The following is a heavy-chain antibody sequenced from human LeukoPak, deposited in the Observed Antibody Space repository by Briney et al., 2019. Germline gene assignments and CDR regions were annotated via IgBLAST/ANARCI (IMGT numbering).Heavy chain of an antibody. D-gene: IGHD1-26*01. Sequence: PSETLSLTCAVYGGSFSGYYWSWIRQPPGKELEWIGEINHSGSTNYNPSLKSRVTISVDTSKNQFSLKLSSVTAADTAVYYCARILPHRREWELLGYFDYWGQGTLVTVSS. CDR1: GGSFSGYY. CDR3: ARILPHRREWELLGYFDY. V-gene: IGHV4-34*01. CDR2: INHSGST. J-gene: IGHJ4*02.